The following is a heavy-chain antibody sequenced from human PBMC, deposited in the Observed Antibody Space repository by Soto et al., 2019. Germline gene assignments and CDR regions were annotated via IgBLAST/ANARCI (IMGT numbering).Heavy chain of an antibody. Sequence: SVKVSCKASGGTFSSYAISWVRQAPGQGLEWMGGIIPIFGTANYAQKFQGRVTITADESTSTAYMELSSLRSEDTAVYYCARGPYYYDSSGYLGRSGYYCYGMDVWGQGTTVTVSS. D-gene: IGHD3-22*01. J-gene: IGHJ6*02. CDR1: GGTFSSYA. CDR3: ARGPYYYDSSGYLGRSGYYCYGMDV. CDR2: IIPIFGTA. V-gene: IGHV1-69*13.